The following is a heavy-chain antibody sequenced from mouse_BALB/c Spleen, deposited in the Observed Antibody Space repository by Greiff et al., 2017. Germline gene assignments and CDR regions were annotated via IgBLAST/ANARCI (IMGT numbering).Heavy chain of an antibody. D-gene: IGHD1-1*01. Sequence: VQLQQPGAELVKPGASVKLSCKASGYTFTSYWMHWVKQRPGQGLEWIGEINPSNGRTNYNEKFKSKATLTVDKSSSTAYMQLSSLTSEDSAVYYCARKYYGSSGYFDVWGAGTTVTVSS. V-gene: IGHV1S81*02. J-gene: IGHJ1*01. CDR1: GYTFTSYW. CDR3: ARKYYGSSGYFDV. CDR2: INPSNGRT.